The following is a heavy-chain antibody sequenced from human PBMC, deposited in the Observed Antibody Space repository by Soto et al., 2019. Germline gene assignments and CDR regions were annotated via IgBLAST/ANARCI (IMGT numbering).Heavy chain of an antibody. V-gene: IGHV4-31*03. J-gene: IGHJ4*02. Sequence: QVQLQESGPGLVKPSQTLSLTCTVSGASINSGGYYWSWIRQLPGKGLEWIGHIYFTGSTYYNPSLEGRVSISLDTSQNQFSLKVSSVIAADTAVYYCASGNAWAVILASWGQGTLVTVS. CDR2: IYFTGST. CDR3: ASGNAWAVILAS. CDR1: GASINSGGYY. D-gene: IGHD3-16*02.